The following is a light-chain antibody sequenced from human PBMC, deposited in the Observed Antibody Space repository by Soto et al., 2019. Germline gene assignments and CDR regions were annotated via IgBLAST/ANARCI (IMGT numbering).Light chain of an antibody. CDR1: SSNIGNNY. V-gene: IGLV1-51*01. J-gene: IGLJ2*01. Sequence: QSVLTQPPSVSAAPGQTVTISCSGSSSNIGNNYVSWYQQLPGTAPKLLIYDNNKRPPGIPDRSSGSKSGTSATLGITGLQTGDEADYYCGTWDSSLSAGVFGGGTKLTVL. CDR3: GTWDSSLSAGV. CDR2: DNN.